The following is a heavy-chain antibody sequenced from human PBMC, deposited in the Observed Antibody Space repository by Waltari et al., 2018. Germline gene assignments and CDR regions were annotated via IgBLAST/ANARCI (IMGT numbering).Heavy chain of an antibody. Sequence: EVQLVESGGGLVQPGGSLRLSCAASGFTLRYYWMTWVRQAPGKGLEWLANINEDGSVKQHVDSVKGRFTISRDNAKNSLYLQMNSLRAEDTAVYYCARDIPAGNSYLDYWGQGTLVTVSS. CDR1: GFTLRYYW. CDR2: INEDGSVK. D-gene: IGHD3-16*02. J-gene: IGHJ4*02. V-gene: IGHV3-7*01. CDR3: ARDIPAGNSYLDY.